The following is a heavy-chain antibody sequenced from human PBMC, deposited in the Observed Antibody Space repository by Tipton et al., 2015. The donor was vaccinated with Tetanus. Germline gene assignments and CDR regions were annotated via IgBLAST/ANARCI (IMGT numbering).Heavy chain of an antibody. CDR2: VYYNGNS. CDR3: ARSKLLWFGESLSGFDS. J-gene: IGHJ4*02. D-gene: IGHD3-10*01. CDR1: GGSLSSGTFY. Sequence: TLSLTCTLSGGSLSSGTFYWDWIRHSPGKGLEWIGNVYYNGNSLQNPSLKSRVTLSLDKSKNQFSLKLTSVTAADSAVYYCARSKLLWFGESLSGFDSWGQGTLVTVSA. V-gene: IGHV4-39*01.